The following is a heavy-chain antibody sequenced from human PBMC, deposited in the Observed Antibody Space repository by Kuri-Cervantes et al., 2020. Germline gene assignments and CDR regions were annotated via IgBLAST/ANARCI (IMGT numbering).Heavy chain of an antibody. CDR1: GFTFSSYW. CDR2: INSDGSST. V-gene: IGHV3-74*01. CDR3: ARAIAVAGAFDI. Sequence: LSLTCAASGFTFSSYWMHWVRQAPGKGLVWVSRINSDGSSTSYADSVKGRFTISRDNAKNTLYLQMSSLRAEDTAVYYCARAIAVAGAFDIWGQGTMVTVSS. D-gene: IGHD6-19*01. J-gene: IGHJ3*02.